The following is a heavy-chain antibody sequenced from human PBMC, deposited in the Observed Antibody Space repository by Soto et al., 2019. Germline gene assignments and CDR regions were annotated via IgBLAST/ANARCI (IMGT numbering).Heavy chain of an antibody. CDR2: IYHPGRT. J-gene: IGHJ4*02. V-gene: IGHV4-38-2*01. CDR3: ARYLEAVPGFWV. Sequence: SETLSLTCAVSGSSISSGYYWGWIRQPPGKGLEWIATIYHPGRTYYNPSLRSRVTISEDTSKNQFSLNLRSVTASDTAVYYCARYLEAVPGFWVWGQGTLVTVSS. CDR1: GSSISSGYY. D-gene: IGHD6-19*01.